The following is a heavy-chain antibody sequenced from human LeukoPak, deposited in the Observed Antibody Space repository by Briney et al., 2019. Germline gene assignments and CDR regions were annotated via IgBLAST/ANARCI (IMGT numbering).Heavy chain of an antibody. V-gene: IGHV3-21*01. CDR2: ISSSSSYI. J-gene: IGHJ6*03. CDR1: GSTFSSYS. CDR3: ARDPGYCSGGSCQYYYYYYMDV. Sequence: KSGGSLRLSCAASGSTFSSYSMNWVRQAPGKGLEWVSSISSSSSYIYYADSVKGRFTISRDNAKNSLYLQMNSLRAEDTAVYYCARDPGYCSGGSCQYYYYYYMDVWGKGTTVTVSS. D-gene: IGHD2-15*01.